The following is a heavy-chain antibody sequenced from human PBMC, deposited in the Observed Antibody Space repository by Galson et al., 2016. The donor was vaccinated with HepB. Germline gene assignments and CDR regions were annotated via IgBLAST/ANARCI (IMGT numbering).Heavy chain of an antibody. V-gene: IGHV4-30-4*01. CDR2: IYYSGNT. J-gene: IGHJ4*02. D-gene: IGHD3-3*01. CDR1: GGSVSDGDYY. Sequence: PLSLTCTVSGGSVSDGDYYWTWIRQPPGKGLEWIGYIYYSGNTYYNPSLKSRVTISIDTSKNQFSLKLSSVTAADTAVYFCARVGVLRVRFLERDYFDYWGQGTLVTV. CDR3: ARVGVLRVRFLERDYFDY.